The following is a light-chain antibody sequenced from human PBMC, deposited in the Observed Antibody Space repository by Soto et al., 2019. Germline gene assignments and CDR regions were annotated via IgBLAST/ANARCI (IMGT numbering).Light chain of an antibody. CDR3: SSYAASTTLL. Sequence: QSVLTQPPSVSGSPGQSVTISCIGTSRDVGTYDRVSWYQAPPGTAPKLIIYEVHYRPSGVPDRFSGSKSGNTASLTISGLQAEDEADYYCSSYAASTTLLFGGGTKVTVL. CDR2: EVH. J-gene: IGLJ2*01. V-gene: IGLV2-18*02. CDR1: SRDVGTYDR.